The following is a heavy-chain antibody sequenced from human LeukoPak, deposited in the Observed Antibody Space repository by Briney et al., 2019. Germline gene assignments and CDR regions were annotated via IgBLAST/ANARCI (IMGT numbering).Heavy chain of an antibody. V-gene: IGHV4-61*02. Sequence: SETLSLTCTVSGGSISSSSYYWGWIRQPAGKGLEWIGRIYTSGSTNYNPSLKSRVTMSVDTSKNQFSLKLSSVTAADTAVYYCARGTEGYSYGYDYWGQGTLVTVSS. D-gene: IGHD5-18*01. J-gene: IGHJ4*02. CDR2: IYTSGST. CDR3: ARGTEGYSYGYDY. CDR1: GGSISSSSYY.